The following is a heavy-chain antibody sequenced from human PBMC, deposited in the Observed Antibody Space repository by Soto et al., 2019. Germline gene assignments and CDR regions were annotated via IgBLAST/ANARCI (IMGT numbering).Heavy chain of an antibody. CDR3: ARQCTGGSCPHDY. V-gene: IGHV4-39*01. D-gene: IGHD2-15*01. J-gene: IGHJ4*02. CDR1: GGSISSSSYY. Sequence: QLQLQESGPGLVKPSETLSLTCTVSGGSISSSSYYWGWIRQPPGKGLEWIGSIYYSGNTYNSPSLNSRVTMSVDTSKNQFSLRLRSVTATDTAVYYCARQCTGGSCPHDYWGQGTLVTVSS. CDR2: IYYSGNT.